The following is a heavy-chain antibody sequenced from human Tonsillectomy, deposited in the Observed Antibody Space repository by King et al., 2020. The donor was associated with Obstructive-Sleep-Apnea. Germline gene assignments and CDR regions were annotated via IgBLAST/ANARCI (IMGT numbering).Heavy chain of an antibody. Sequence: VQLVESGGGVVQPGRSLRLSCAASGFTFSSYGMHWVRQAPGKGLEWVAFLRYHGSGKYYADSVKGRFTNSRDNSKNPLYLQVNSLRAEDTAVYYCAKERGYPALYPFDYWGQGTLVTVSS. V-gene: IGHV3-30*02. D-gene: IGHD3-22*01. CDR2: LRYHGSGK. CDR3: AKERGYPALYPFDY. J-gene: IGHJ4*02. CDR1: GFTFSSYG.